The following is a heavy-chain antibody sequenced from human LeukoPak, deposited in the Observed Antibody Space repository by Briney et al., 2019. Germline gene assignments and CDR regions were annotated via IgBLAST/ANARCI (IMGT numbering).Heavy chain of an antibody. D-gene: IGHD3-3*01. Sequence: GGSLRLSCAASGFTFSSFSMNWVRQAPGKGLEWLSYISGNNDNIHQADSVKGRFAISRDNAKNSPYLQMNSLRAEDTAVYYCARDLSWSFDYWGQGTLVTVSS. CDR1: GFTFSSFS. CDR3: ARDLSWSFDY. CDR2: ISGNNDNI. J-gene: IGHJ4*02. V-gene: IGHV3-48*01.